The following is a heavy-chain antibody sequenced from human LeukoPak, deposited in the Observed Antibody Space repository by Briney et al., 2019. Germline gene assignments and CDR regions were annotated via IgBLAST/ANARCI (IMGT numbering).Heavy chain of an antibody. Sequence: NPSETLSLTCTVSGGSISGSSYYWGWIRQPPGKGLKWIGSIYYSGSTNYNPSLKSRVTISVDTSKNRFSLKLSSVTAADTAVYFCARGPYSYDSSGAFDIWGQGTMVTVSS. V-gene: IGHV4-39*07. CDR2: IYYSGST. CDR3: ARGPYSYDSSGAFDI. J-gene: IGHJ3*02. D-gene: IGHD3-22*01. CDR1: GGSISGSSYY.